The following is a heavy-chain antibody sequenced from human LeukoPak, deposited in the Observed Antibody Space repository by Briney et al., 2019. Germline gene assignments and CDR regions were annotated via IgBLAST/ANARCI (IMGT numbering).Heavy chain of an antibody. CDR2: ISGSGGST. J-gene: IGHJ6*02. D-gene: IGHD4-17*01. Sequence: GGSLRLSCAASGLTFSSYAMSWVRQAPGKGLEWVSAISGSGGSTYYADSVKGRFTISRDNSKNTLYLQMNSLRAEDTAVYYCAKDISAVTTAHYYYYGMDVWGQGTTVTVSS. V-gene: IGHV3-23*01. CDR3: AKDISAVTTAHYYYYGMDV. CDR1: GLTFSSYA.